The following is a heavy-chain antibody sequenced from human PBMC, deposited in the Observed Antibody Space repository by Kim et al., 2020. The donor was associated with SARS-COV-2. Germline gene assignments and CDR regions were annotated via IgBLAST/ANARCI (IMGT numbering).Heavy chain of an antibody. D-gene: IGHD6-13*01. V-gene: IGHV3-23*01. J-gene: IGHJ4*02. Sequence: YCAASVEGRFTISRDHSKSTLFLEMTSLRAEDSAVYYCAKSVGGAAAFDYWGQGTQVTVSS. CDR3: AKSVGGAAAFDY.